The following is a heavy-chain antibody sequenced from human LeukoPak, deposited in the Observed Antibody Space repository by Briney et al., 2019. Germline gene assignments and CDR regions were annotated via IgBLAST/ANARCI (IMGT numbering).Heavy chain of an antibody. J-gene: IGHJ4*02. CDR2: IYHSGST. CDR3: ARHYLYDTSGDGTYYFDY. D-gene: IGHD3-22*01. CDR1: GYSINSGYH. Sequence: SEPLSLTCIVSGYSINSGYHWGWIRQPPGKGLEWIGSIYHSGSTYYNPSLKSRVTISIDTSKNQFSLKLSSVTAADTAVYYCARHYLYDTSGDGTYYFDYWGQGTLVTVSS. V-gene: IGHV4-38-2*02.